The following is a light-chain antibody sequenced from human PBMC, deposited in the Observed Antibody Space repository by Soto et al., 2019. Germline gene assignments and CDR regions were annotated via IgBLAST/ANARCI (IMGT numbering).Light chain of an antibody. CDR2: EVD. CDR1: SSDVGTYNY. J-gene: IGLJ2*01. CDR3: SSYTSSGTLVV. Sequence: QSVLTQPASVSGSPGQSITISCTGTSSDVGTYNYVSWYQQHPGKAPKLIIYEVDHWPSGVSNRFSGSKSGNTASLTISGLQAEDEADYYCSSYTSSGTLVVFGGGTKLTVL. V-gene: IGLV2-14*01.